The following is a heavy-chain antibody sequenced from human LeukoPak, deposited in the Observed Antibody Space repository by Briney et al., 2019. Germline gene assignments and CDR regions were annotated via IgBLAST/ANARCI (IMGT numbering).Heavy chain of an antibody. Sequence: SVKVSCKASGGTFSSYAISWVRQAPGQGLEWMGRIIPILGIANYAQKFQGRVTITADKSTSTAYMELSSLRSEDTAVYYCARDGRGAATIGNWFGPWGQGTLVTVSS. J-gene: IGHJ5*02. CDR2: IIPILGIA. CDR3: ARDGRGAATIGNWFGP. D-gene: IGHD5-12*01. V-gene: IGHV1-69*04. CDR1: GGTFSSYA.